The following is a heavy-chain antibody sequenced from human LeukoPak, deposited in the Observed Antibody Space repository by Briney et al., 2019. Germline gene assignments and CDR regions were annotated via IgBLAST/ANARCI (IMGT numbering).Heavy chain of an antibody. J-gene: IGHJ4*02. Sequence: ASVKVSCKASGYTFTGYYMHWVRQAPGQGLEWMGRINPNSGGTNYAQKFQGRVTMTRDTSISTAYMELSRLRSDDTAVYSCARATTAAYCGGDCYSGTDYWGQGTLVTVSS. V-gene: IGHV1-2*06. D-gene: IGHD2-21*02. CDR1: GYTFTGYY. CDR3: ARATTAAYCGGDCYSGTDY. CDR2: INPNSGGT.